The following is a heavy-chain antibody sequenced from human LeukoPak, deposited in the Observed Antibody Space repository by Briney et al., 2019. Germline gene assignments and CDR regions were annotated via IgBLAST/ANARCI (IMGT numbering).Heavy chain of an antibody. J-gene: IGHJ4*02. CDR2: IKQDGSER. CDR1: GFTFSNYW. V-gene: IGHV3-7*05. CDR3: ASTQTFDY. Sequence: GGSLRLSCTASGFTFSNYWMSWVRQAPGKGLEWVANIKQDGSERYYADSVRGRFTISRDNAKSSLYLQLNSLRVEDTAVYHCASTQTFDYWGQGTLVT.